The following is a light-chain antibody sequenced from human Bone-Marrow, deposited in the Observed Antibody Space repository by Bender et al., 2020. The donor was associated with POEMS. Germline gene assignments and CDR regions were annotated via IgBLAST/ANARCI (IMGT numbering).Light chain of an antibody. CDR3: QAWDSINVV. Sequence: SYALTQPPSVSVSPGQTATITCSGDKLGNKFASWYQQKPGQSPLLVIYQDDKRPSGIPERISGSNSGNTATLTITGTQAMDEAIFYCQAWDSINVVFGGGTNLTVL. CDR1: KLGNKF. CDR2: QDD. V-gene: IGLV3-1*01. J-gene: IGLJ2*01.